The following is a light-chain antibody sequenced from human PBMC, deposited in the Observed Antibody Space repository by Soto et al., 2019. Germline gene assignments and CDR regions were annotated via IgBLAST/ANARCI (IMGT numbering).Light chain of an antibody. Sequence: QSVLTQPPSASGTPGQGVTISCSGRSSTIGTNTVNWYQQLPGTAPKLLIYNNDQRPSGVPDRFSGSKSGTSASLAISGLQSEDEDDYYCAAWDDSLNGPVFCRVPNLTVL. CDR2: NND. CDR1: SSTIGTNT. CDR3: AAWDDSLNGPV. V-gene: IGLV1-44*01. J-gene: IGLJ3*02.